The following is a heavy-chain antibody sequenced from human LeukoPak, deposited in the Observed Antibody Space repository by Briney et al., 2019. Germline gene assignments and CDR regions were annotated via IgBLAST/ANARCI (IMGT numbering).Heavy chain of an antibody. J-gene: IGHJ4*02. V-gene: IGHV1-46*01. CDR1: GYTFTSYY. D-gene: IGHD1-26*01. CDR3: ARALPVGATRRREYDFDY. CDR2: INPSGGST. Sequence: GASVKVSCKASGYTFTSYYMHWVRQAPGQGLEWMGIINPSGGSTSYAQKFQGRVTMTRDMSTSTVYMELSSLRSEDTAVYYCARALPVGATRRREYDFDYWGQGTLVTVSS.